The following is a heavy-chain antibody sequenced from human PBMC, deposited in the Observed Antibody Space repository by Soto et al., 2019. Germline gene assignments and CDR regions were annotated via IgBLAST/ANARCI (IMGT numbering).Heavy chain of an antibody. CDR3: ARDGLRYFDWLYSYGMDV. Sequence: SVKVSCKASGGTFSSYAISWVRQAPGQGLEWMGGIIPIFGTANYAQKFQGRVTITADESTSTAYMELSSLRSEDTAVYYCARDGLRYFDWLYSYGMDVWGQGTTVTVSS. V-gene: IGHV1-69*13. CDR1: GGTFSSYA. D-gene: IGHD3-9*01. J-gene: IGHJ6*02. CDR2: IIPIFGTA.